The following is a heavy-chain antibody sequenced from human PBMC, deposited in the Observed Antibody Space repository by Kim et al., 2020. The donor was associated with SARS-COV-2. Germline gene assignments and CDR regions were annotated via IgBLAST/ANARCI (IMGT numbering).Heavy chain of an antibody. J-gene: IGHJ3*02. CDR3: ARAREGAFDI. CDR2: IYYSGST. Sequence: SETLSLTCTVSGGSISSYYWSWIRQPPGKGLEWIGHIYYSGSTNYDPSLKSRVTISVDTSKNQFSLKLSSVTAADTAVYYCARAREGAFDIWGQGTMVTVSS. CDR1: GGSISSYY. V-gene: IGHV4-59*01.